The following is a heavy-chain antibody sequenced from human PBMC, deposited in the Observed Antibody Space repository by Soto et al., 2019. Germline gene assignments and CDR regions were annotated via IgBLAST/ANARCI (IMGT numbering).Heavy chain of an antibody. J-gene: IGHJ5*02. V-gene: IGHV4-59*01. D-gene: IGHD6-13*01. CDR2: MYHNEAT. CDR3: ARANSSTWYKLEYKWFAP. Sequence: SETLSLTCTVSGASINSFYWSWIRQSPGKGLEWIGFMYHNEATNYNPSLKSRVNISLDTSKNQVSLNLNSVTAADTAVYYCARANSSTWYKLEYKWFAPWRQGPLVTVSS. CDR1: GASINSFY.